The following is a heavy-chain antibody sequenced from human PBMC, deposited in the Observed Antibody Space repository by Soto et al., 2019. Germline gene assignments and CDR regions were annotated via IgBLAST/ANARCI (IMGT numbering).Heavy chain of an antibody. CDR1: GYTFTSYY. J-gene: IGHJ3*02. V-gene: IGHV1-46*01. Sequence: ASVKVSCKASGYTFTSYYMHWVRQAPGQGLEWMGIINPSLGSTSYAQKFQGRVTITTDTSTSTAYMELSSLRSEDTAVYYCARFGKYGSGPKTGDAFDIWGQGTMVTVSS. CDR3: ARFGKYGSGPKTGDAFDI. D-gene: IGHD3-10*01. CDR2: INPSLGST.